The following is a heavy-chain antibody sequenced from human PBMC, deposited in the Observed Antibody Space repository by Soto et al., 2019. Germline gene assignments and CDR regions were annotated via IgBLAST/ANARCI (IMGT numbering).Heavy chain of an antibody. J-gene: IGHJ6*02. CDR2: MKPNSGNT. D-gene: IGHD2-2*01. CDR1: GYTFTSYD. CDR3: AVPAAIVNYYYDGMDV. V-gene: IGHV1-8*01. Sequence: QVQLVQSGAEVKKPGASVKVSCKASGYTFTSYDINWVRQATGQGLEWMVWMKPNSGNTGYAQKFQGRVTMTRNTSINTAYMELSSLRSEDTAVYYCAVPAAIVNYYYDGMDVWGQGTTVTVSS.